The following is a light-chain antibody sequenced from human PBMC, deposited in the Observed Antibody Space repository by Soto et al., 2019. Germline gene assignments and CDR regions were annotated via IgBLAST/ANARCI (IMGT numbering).Light chain of an antibody. CDR3: QQSYSPPKT. CDR2: GAS. J-gene: IGKJ1*01. V-gene: IGKV1-39*01. Sequence: DMQMTQSPSSLSASVGDRVTITCRASQTISHFLNWYQQRPGKVPKLLIYGASTLASGVPSRFNGSGSGTEFTLSIGSVQPEDFATDFCQQSYSPPKTFGQGTKVELK. CDR1: QTISHF.